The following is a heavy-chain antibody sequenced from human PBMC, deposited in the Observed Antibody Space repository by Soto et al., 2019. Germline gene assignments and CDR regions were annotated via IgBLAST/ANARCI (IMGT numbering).Heavy chain of an antibody. CDR1: RGSICAVGSS. CDR3: ARAHFYSGSGNFNNLMFDP. Sequence: SETLSLTCTVSRGSICAVGSSLICMRERPWGGLEWIGYIYHSGTTLFNPSLKARLTMSLDWSNNQFSLILNSVTAADTAVYYCARAHFYSGSGNFNNLMFDPWGQGTQVTVSS. V-gene: IGHV4-30-2*01. J-gene: IGHJ5*02. CDR2: IYHSGTT. D-gene: IGHD3-3*02.